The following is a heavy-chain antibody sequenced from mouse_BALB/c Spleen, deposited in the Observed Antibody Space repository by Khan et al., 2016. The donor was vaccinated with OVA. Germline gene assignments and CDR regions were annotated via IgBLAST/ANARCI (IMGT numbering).Heavy chain of an antibody. CDR3: AISNYYGSSFYAMYY. CDR1: GYTFTSYW. CDR2: IAPGSGST. V-gene: IGHV1S41*01. Sequence: DLVKPGASVKLSCKASGYTFTSYWINWIKQRPGQGLEWIGRIAPGSGSTYYNEKFKGTATLTVDKSSSTASIQLSSLSSEDSAVYFFAISNYYGSSFYAMYYWGQRTPVTVSS. D-gene: IGHD1-1*01. J-gene: IGHJ4*01.